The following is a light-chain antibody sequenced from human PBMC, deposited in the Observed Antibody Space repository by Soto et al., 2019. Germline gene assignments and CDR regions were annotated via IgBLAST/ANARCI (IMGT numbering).Light chain of an antibody. CDR1: QSVSSN. Sequence: EMVMTQFPATLSVSPGERATLSCMARQSVSSNLPWDQHKPGQTPRLLIWGASTRATGIPARVSGSGYGAAYTLPTRTWQSEDFALEYWQQYNNWTPFVGPGAKVDIK. V-gene: IGKV3-15*01. J-gene: IGKJ3*01. CDR2: GAS. CDR3: QQYNNWTPF.